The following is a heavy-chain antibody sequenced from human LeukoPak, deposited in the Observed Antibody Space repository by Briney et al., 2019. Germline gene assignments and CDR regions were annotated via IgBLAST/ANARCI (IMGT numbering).Heavy chain of an antibody. CDR3: AKDRYGDYYYYMDV. Sequence: GGSLRLSXAASGFTFSSYGMHWVRQAPGKGLEWVAFIRYDGSNKYYADSVKGRFTISRDNSKNTLYLQMNSLRAEDTAVYYCAKDRYGDYYYYMDVWGKGTTVTVSS. J-gene: IGHJ6*03. CDR1: GFTFSSYG. V-gene: IGHV3-30*02. CDR2: IRYDGSNK. D-gene: IGHD4-17*01.